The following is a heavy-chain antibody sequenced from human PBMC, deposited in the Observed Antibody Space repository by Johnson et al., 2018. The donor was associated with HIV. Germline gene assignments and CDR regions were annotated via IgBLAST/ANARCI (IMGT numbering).Heavy chain of an antibody. CDR1: GFTFSSYG. CDR2: IRYDGSNK. V-gene: IGHV3-30*02. CDR3: AKDGLWFGEFSDAFDI. Sequence: RLSCAASGFTFSSYGMHWVRQAPGKGLEWVAFIRYDGSNKYYADSVKGRFTISRDNSKNTLYLQINSLRAEDTAVYYCAKDGLWFGEFSDAFDIWGQGTMVTVSS. D-gene: IGHD3-10*01. J-gene: IGHJ3*02.